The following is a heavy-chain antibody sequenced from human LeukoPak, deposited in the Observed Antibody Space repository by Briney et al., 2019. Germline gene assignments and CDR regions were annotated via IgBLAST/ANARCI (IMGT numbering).Heavy chain of an antibody. J-gene: IGHJ4*02. D-gene: IGHD3-3*01. CDR1: GFTFSSYA. V-gene: IGHV3-30-3*01. CDR3: ARVGFLEWSEAYYFDY. CDR2: ISYGGNNK. Sequence: GRSLRLSCAASGFTFSSYAMHWVRQAPGKGLEWVAVISYGGNNKYYADSVKGRFTISRDNSKNTLYLQMNSLRAEDTAVYYCARVGFLEWSEAYYFDYWGQGTLVTVSS.